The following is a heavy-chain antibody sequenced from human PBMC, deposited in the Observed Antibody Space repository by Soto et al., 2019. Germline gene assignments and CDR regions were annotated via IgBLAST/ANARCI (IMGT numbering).Heavy chain of an antibody. CDR2: IIPIFGTA. CDR1: GGTFSSYA. J-gene: IGHJ4*02. V-gene: IGHV1-69*01. D-gene: IGHD5-12*01. Sequence: QVQLVQSGAEVKKPGSSVKVSCKASGGTFSSYAISWVRQAPGQGLEWMGGIIPIFGTANYAQKFQGRVTITADESTSTAYMELSSLRSEDTTVYYCTLYSGYDRNGLLEFDYWGQGTLVTVSS. CDR3: TLYSGYDRNGLLEFDY.